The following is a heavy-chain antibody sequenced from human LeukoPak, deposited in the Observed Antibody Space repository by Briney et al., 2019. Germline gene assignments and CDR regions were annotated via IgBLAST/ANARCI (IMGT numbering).Heavy chain of an antibody. CDR1: GFTFSNYW. V-gene: IGHV3-74*01. CDR2: INDDGSAT. J-gene: IGHJ4*02. D-gene: IGHD5-18*01. CDR3: ARDGRGYSHGTYDY. Sequence: GGSLRLSCAASGFTFSNYWMHWVRHVPGKGLVWVSRINDDGSATFYADSVKGRFTISRDNAKNSLYLQMNSLRAEDTAVYYCARDGRGYSHGTYDYWGQGTLVTVSS.